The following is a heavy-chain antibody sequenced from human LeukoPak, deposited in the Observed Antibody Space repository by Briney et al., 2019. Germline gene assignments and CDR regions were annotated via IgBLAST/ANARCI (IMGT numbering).Heavy chain of an antibody. V-gene: IGHV3-48*01. CDR3: ARDLGYCSGGSCYSGYYYMDV. D-gene: IGHD2-15*01. CDR1: GFTFRSYS. CDR2: ISSSSSTI. Sequence: GGSLRLSCAASGFTFRSYSMNWVRQAPGKGLEWVSYISSSSSTIYYADSVKGRFTISRDNAKNSLYLQMNSLRAEDTAVYYCARDLGYCSGGSCYSGYYYMDVWGKGTTVTVSS. J-gene: IGHJ6*03.